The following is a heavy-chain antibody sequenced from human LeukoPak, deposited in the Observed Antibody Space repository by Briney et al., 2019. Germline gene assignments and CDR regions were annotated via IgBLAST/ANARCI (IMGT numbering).Heavy chain of an antibody. J-gene: IGHJ4*02. V-gene: IGHV3-64D*09. CDR3: VNGGLYSSGALDY. CDR1: RLTFSSFA. CDR2: ISSSGSNT. Sequence: PGGSLRLSCSASRLTFSSFAMDSGRQAPGKGLEHVSAISSSGSNTYYADSVKGRFTISRDNSKNTLDLQMSGLRPEYNAIYHCVNGGLYSSGALDYWGQGTLVTVSS. D-gene: IGHD5-18*01.